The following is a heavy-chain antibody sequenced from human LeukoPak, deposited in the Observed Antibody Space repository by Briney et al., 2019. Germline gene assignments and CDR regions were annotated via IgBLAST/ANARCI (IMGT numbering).Heavy chain of an antibody. CDR1: GFTFSSYG. V-gene: IGHV3-30*18. D-gene: IGHD5-12*01. J-gene: IGHJ5*01. CDR3: AKVEGQESGYDFWLDS. CDR2: MSYDGLRQ. Sequence: GGSLRLSCAASGFTFSSYGMHWVRQAPGKGLEWVAVMSYDGLRQYYADSVKGRFTISRDNSKNPLYLQMSSLSVEDTAVYYRAKVEGQESGYDFWLDSWGHGTLVTVSS.